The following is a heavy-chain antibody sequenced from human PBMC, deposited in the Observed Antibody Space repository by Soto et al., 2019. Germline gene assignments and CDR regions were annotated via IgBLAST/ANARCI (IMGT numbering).Heavy chain of an antibody. J-gene: IGHJ3*01. CDR2: IYYSGSA. D-gene: IGHD1-26*01. CDR3: ARHMRRGSYLDAFVL. V-gene: IGHV4-39*01. CDR1: GGFISRTSNY. Sequence: SETLSLTCTVSGGFISRTSNYWGWVRQPPGKGLEWIGSIYYSGSAHYNPSLERRVSISVDTANNHFSLKLNSVSAADTAVYYCARHMRRGSYLDAFVLWGPGTMVTVSS.